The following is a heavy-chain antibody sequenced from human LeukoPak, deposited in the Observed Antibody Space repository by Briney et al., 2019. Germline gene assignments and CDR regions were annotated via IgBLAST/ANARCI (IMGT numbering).Heavy chain of an antibody. Sequence: PSETLSLTCTVSGGSISSYYWSWLRQPPGKGLEWIGYIYYSGSTNYNPSLKSRVTISVDTSKNQFSLKLSSVTAADTAVYYCARVDYGGSGLDYWGQGTLVTVSS. CDR1: GGSISSYY. J-gene: IGHJ4*02. D-gene: IGHD4-17*01. CDR2: IYYSGST. CDR3: ARVDYGGSGLDY. V-gene: IGHV4-59*01.